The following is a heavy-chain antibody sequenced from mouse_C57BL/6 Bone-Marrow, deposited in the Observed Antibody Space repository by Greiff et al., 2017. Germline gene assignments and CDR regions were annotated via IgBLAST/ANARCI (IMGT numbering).Heavy chain of an antibody. V-gene: IGHV14-4*01. CDR1: GFNIKDDY. CDR2: IDPENGDT. J-gene: IGHJ2*01. D-gene: IGHD1-1*01. Sequence: EVMLVESGAELVRPGASVKLSCTASGFNIKDDYMHWVKQRPEQGLEWIGWIDPENGDTEYASKFQGKATITADTSSNTAYLQLSSLTSEATDVYYSTIIATAITNFDYWGQGTTLTVSS. CDR3: TIIATAITNFDY.